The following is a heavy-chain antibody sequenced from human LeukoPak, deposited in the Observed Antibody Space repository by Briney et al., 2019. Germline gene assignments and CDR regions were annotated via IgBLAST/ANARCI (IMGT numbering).Heavy chain of an antibody. V-gene: IGHV1-24*01. CDR2: FDPEDGET. CDR1: GYTLTELS. J-gene: IGHJ6*03. CDR3: ATNTPLNPRYGDYGVPYYYYYMDV. Sequence: ASVKVSCKVSGYTLTELSMHWVRQAPGKGLEWMGGFDPEDGETIYAQKFQGRVTMTEDTSTDTAYMELSSLRSEDTAVYYCATNTPLNPRYGDYGVPYYYYYMDVWGKGTTVAISS. D-gene: IGHD4-17*01.